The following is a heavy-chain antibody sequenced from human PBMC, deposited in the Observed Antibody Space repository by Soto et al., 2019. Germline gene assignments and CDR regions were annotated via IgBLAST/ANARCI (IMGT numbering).Heavy chain of an antibody. CDR2: IYFTGTT. CDR1: GGSISSSDYY. Sequence: QVQLQESGPGLVKPSQTLPLTCTVSGGSISSSDYYWSWIRQPPGKGLEWIGYIYFTGTTSYNPSLKSRVTISQDTSKNQFSLKLSSVTAADTAVYYCARDDRQWLNAFDVWGQGTMVTVSS. D-gene: IGHD6-19*01. J-gene: IGHJ3*01. V-gene: IGHV4-30-4*01. CDR3: ARDDRQWLNAFDV.